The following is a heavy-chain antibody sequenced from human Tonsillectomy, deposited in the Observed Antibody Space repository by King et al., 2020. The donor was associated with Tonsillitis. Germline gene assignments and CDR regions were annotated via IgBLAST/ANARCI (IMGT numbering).Heavy chain of an antibody. CDR3: ARGRDIVVVPAAIVYYYYYGMDV. V-gene: IGHV1-69*01. CDR2: IIPIVGTA. CDR1: GGTFSSYA. Sequence: QLVQSGAEVKKPGSSVKVSCKASGGTFSSYAISWVRHAPGLVLEWMGGIIPIVGTANYAQEFQGRVTITADESTSTAYMELRSLRSEDTAAYYCARGRDIVVVPAAIVYYYYYGMDVWGQGTTVTVSS. J-gene: IGHJ6*02. D-gene: IGHD2-2*02.